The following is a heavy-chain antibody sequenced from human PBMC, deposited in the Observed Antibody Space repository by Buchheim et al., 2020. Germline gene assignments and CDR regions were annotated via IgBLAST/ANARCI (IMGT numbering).Heavy chain of an antibody. Sequence: EVQLVESGGGLVQPGGSLRLSCAASGFSITSSSMFWVRHAPGKGLMWVSQIHTDGSSITYADSVTGRFTMSRDSAKNTLYLQMNSLRDEDTSVYYCTRGGVRYGMDVWGQGTT. J-gene: IGHJ6*02. D-gene: IGHD2-8*01. V-gene: IGHV3-74*03. CDR1: GFSITSSS. CDR2: IHTDGSSI. CDR3: TRGGVRYGMDV.